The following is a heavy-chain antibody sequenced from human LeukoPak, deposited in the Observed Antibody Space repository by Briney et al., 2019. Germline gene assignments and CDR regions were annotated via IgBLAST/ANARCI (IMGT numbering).Heavy chain of an antibody. V-gene: IGHV4-39*01. J-gene: IGHJ4*02. CDR2: IYYSGST. D-gene: IGHD3-10*01. Sequence: SETLSLTCTVSGGSISSSSYYWGWIRQPPGKGLEWIGSIYYSGSTYYNPSLKSRVTISVDTSKNQFSLKLSSVTAADTAVYYCARHVGSWAGDSGEFDYWGQGTLVTVSS. CDR3: ARHVGSWAGDSGEFDY. CDR1: GGSISSSSYY.